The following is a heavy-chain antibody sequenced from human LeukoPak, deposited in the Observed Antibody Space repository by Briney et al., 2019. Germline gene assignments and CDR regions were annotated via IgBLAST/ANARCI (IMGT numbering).Heavy chain of an antibody. D-gene: IGHD1-26*01. Sequence: GSLRLSCAGSEFTFSSYAMSWVRQAPGKGLEWVSAISGGGGSTYYADSVKGRFTISRDNSKNTLYLQMNSLRAEDTAIYYCAKPYSIHTLSYYFDYWGQGTLVTVSS. CDR2: ISGGGGST. CDR3: AKPYSIHTLSYYFDY. V-gene: IGHV3-23*01. J-gene: IGHJ4*02. CDR1: EFTFSSYA.